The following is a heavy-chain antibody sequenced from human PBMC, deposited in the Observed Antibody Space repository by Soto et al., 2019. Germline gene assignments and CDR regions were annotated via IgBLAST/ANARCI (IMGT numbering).Heavy chain of an antibody. CDR3: AREVTVDSYSFAF. CDR1: GGTFNNYA. CDR2: IIPIFNSA. J-gene: IGHJ4*02. D-gene: IGHD5-12*01. V-gene: IGHV1-69*01. Sequence: QVQLVQSGAEVKRPGSSVKVSCKASGGTFNNYALSWVRQAPGQGLEWMGGIIPIFNSANYAQKFQGRDTITADHSTSTDYMELRSLRPDDTDVYYCAREVTVDSYSFAFWGQGTLVTVSS.